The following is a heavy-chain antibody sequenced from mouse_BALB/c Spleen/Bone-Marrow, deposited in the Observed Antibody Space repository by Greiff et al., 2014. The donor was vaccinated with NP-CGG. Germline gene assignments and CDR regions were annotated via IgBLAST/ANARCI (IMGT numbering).Heavy chain of an antibody. Sequence: VQLQQPGAELVKPGASVKLSCTASIFNIKDTYMHWVKQRPEQGLEWIGRIDPANGNTKYDPKFQGKATITADTSSNTAYLQLSSLTSEDTAVYYCASYRYAWYFDVWGAGTTVTVSS. J-gene: IGHJ1*01. CDR3: ASYRYAWYFDV. CDR2: IDPANGNT. V-gene: IGHV14-3*02. D-gene: IGHD2-14*01. CDR1: IFNIKDTY.